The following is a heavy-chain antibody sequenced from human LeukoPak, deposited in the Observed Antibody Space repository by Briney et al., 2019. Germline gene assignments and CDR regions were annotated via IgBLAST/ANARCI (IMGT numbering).Heavy chain of an antibody. CDR3: AKEYYYDSSGYY. Sequence: GGSLRLSCAASGFTFSSYGMHWVRQAPGKGLEWVAVISYDGSNKYYADSVKGRFTISRDNSKNTLYLQMNSLRAEDTAVYYRAKEYYYDSSGYYWGQGTLVTVSS. D-gene: IGHD3-22*01. V-gene: IGHV3-30*18. CDR2: ISYDGSNK. CDR1: GFTFSSYG. J-gene: IGHJ4*02.